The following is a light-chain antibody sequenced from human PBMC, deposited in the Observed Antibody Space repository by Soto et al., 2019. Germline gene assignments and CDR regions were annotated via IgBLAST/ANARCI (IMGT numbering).Light chain of an antibody. CDR1: SSDIGVYNF. CDR2: EVT. V-gene: IGLV2-14*01. J-gene: IGLJ2*01. Sequence: QSVLTQPASVSGSPGQSITVSCTGTSSDIGVYNFVSWYQQHPGKAPKLMIYEVTNRPSGVSNRFSGSKSGNTASLTISGLRTEDEADYYCSSYTSNSTDILFGGGNKLTVL. CDR3: SSYTSNSTDIL.